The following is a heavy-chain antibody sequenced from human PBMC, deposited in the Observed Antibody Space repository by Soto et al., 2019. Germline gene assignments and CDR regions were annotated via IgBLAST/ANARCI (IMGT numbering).Heavy chain of an antibody. CDR1: GFTFSTYA. CDR3: AKYRPRRTSGWFFDY. V-gene: IGHV3-23*01. D-gene: IGHD3-10*01. Sequence: EVQLLESGGKLVQPGGSLTLSFAASGFTFSTYAMAWVRQAPGKGLEWVSGVSASGLNTDYADPVKGRFYISRGNSKNTVSLHMDSLSAEDTAVYYGAKYRPRRTSGWFFDYGGQGAPVTGSS. J-gene: IGHJ4*02. CDR2: VSASGLNT.